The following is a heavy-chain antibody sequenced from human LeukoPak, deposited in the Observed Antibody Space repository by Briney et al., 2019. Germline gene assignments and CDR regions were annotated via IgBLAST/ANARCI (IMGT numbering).Heavy chain of an antibody. CDR3: ARGGSSSWKHFDY. J-gene: IGHJ4*02. V-gene: IGHV1-2*04. CDR1: GYTFTGYY. D-gene: IGHD6-13*01. CDR2: INPNSGGT. Sequence: ASVKVSCKASGYTFTGYYMHWVRQAPGQGLEWMGWINPNSGGTNYAQKFQGWVTMTRGTSISTAYMELSRLRSDDTAVYYCARGGSSSWKHFDYWGQGTLVTVSS.